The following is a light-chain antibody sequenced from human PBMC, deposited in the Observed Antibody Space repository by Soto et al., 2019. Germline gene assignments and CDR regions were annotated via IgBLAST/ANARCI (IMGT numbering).Light chain of an antibody. CDR3: CSYAGSDTLV. V-gene: IGLV2-11*01. J-gene: IGLJ2*01. CDR2: DVS. CDR1: SSDVGGYNF. Sequence: QSALTQPRSVYWSPGQSVTISCTGTSSDVGGYNFVSWYQQHPGKAPKLMIYDVSKRPSGVPDRFSGSKSGNTASLTISGLQAEDEADYYCCSYAGSDTLVFGGGTKLTVL.